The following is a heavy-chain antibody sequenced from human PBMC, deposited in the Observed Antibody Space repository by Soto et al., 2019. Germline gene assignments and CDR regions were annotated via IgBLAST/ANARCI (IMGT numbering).Heavy chain of an antibody. Sequence: SETLSLTCTVSGGSISNAAYSWSWIRQPPGKGLEWIGHIYPSGMPFYNPSLRSRVTISIDRSNDQFSLNLKSVTAADTAVYYCARERGGYGLFDSWGQGTLVTVS. V-gene: IGHV4-30-2*01. CDR1: GGSISNAAYS. CDR3: ARERGGYGLFDS. CDR2: IYPSGMP. D-gene: IGHD5-18*01. J-gene: IGHJ4*02.